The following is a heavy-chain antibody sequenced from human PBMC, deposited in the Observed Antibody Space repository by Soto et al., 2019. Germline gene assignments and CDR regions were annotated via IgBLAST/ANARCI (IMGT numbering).Heavy chain of an antibody. CDR1: GFTFNSYC. J-gene: IGHJ6*02. D-gene: IGHD4-4*01. CDR2: IIVIGDYM. CDR3: ARDSKNRRDGMDF. V-gene: IGHV3-21*01. Sequence: GSLRLSCEGSGFTFNSYCINLVRQAPGKGLEWFASIIVIGDYMFYANSGKGRFTISRDNAKNSLFLQMDSQRAEDTAVYFCARDSKNRRDGMDFWGQGTRVTVSS.